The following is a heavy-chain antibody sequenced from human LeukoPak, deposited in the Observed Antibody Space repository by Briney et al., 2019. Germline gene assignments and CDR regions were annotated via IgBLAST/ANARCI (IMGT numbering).Heavy chain of an antibody. V-gene: IGHV1-46*01. CDR2: INPSGGST. Sequence: ASVKVSCKASGYTFTSYYMHWVRQAPGQGLEWMGIINPSGGSTSYAQKFQGRVTMTRDTSMSTVYMELSSLRSEDTAVYYRARGLYGSGSYSWFDPWGQGTLVTVSS. J-gene: IGHJ5*02. CDR1: GYTFTSYY. CDR3: ARGLYGSGSYSWFDP. D-gene: IGHD3-10*01.